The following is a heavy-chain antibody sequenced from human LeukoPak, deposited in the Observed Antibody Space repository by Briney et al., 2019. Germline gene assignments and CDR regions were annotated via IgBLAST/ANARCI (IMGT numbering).Heavy chain of an antibody. CDR1: GGSISSGGYY. Sequence: PSQTLSLTCTVSGGSISSGGYYWSWTRQHPGKGLEWIGYIYYSGSTYYNPSLKSRVTISVDTSKNQFSLKLSSVTAADTAVYYCARNPNYKGSSAIYFDYWGQGTLVTVSS. V-gene: IGHV4-31*03. CDR2: IYYSGST. D-gene: IGHD1-26*01. J-gene: IGHJ4*02. CDR3: ARNPNYKGSSAIYFDY.